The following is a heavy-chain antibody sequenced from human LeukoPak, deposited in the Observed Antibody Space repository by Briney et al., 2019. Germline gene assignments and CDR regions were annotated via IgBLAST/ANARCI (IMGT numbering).Heavy chain of an antibody. J-gene: IGHJ4*02. CDR2: VYSGGST. Sequence: GGSLRLSCAASGFTVSNNYMSWVRQAPGKGLEWVSVVYSGGSTYYADSVKGRFTISRDNSKNTLYLQMNSLRAEDTAVYCCARDHRSYYDVSGDYYFDYWGQGTLVTVSS. D-gene: IGHD3-22*01. CDR3: ARDHRSYYDVSGDYYFDY. CDR1: GFTVSNNY. V-gene: IGHV3-53*01.